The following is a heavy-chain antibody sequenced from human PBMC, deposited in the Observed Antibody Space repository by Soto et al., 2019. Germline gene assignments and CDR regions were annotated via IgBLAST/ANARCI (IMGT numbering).Heavy chain of an antibody. CDR3: GKGNSKWGTGDAFDI. D-gene: IGHD7-27*01. J-gene: IGHJ3*02. Sequence: GGSLRLSCAASGFTFNNYALNWGRQAPGKGLEWVSSISVTGGSTFYAGSAKGRFTISRDNSKNTLFLQMTSLRAEDTAVYYCGKGNSKWGTGDAFDIWGQGTMVTVSS. V-gene: IGHV3-23*01. CDR2: ISVTGGST. CDR1: GFTFNNYA.